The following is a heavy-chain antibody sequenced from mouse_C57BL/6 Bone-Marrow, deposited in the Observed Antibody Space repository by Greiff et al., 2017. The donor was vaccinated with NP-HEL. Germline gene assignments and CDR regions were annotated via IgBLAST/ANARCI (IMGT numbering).Heavy chain of an antibody. V-gene: IGHV5-12*01. J-gene: IGHJ4*01. CDR1: GFTFSDYY. CDR3: ARITTVVAPYAMDY. Sequence: EVQVVESGGGLVQPGGSLKLSCAASGFTFSDYYMYWVRQTPEKRLEWVAYISNGGGSTYYPDTVKGRFTISRDNAKNTLYLQMSRRKSEDTAMYYCARITTVVAPYAMDYWGQGTSVTVSS. D-gene: IGHD1-1*01. CDR2: ISNGGGST.